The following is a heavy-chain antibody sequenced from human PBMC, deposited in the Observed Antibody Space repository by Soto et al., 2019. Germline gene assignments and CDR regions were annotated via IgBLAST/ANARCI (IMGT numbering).Heavy chain of an antibody. V-gene: IGHV3-21*01. CDR1: GFTFSSLS. D-gene: IGHD1-26*01. J-gene: IGHJ4*02. CDR2: ISSSSSYI. Sequence: GRSLRLSCAASGFTFSSLSMNCVRQAPGKGLEWVSSISSSSSYIYYADSVKGRFTISRDNAKNSLYLQMNSLRAEDTAVYYCARGPQWELHYLDYWGQGTLVTVSS. CDR3: ARGPQWELHYLDY.